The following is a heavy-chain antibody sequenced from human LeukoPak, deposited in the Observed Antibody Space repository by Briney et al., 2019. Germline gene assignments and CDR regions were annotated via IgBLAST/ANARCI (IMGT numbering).Heavy chain of an antibody. V-gene: IGHV1-69*05. Sequence: GSSVKVSCKASGGTFSSYAISWVRQAPGQGLEWMGGIIPIFGTANYAQKLQGRVTMTTDTSTSTAYMELRSLRSDGTAVYYCARGTTIAVAGRGRFDPWGQGTLVTVSS. D-gene: IGHD6-19*01. J-gene: IGHJ5*02. CDR1: GGTFSSYA. CDR2: IIPIFGTA. CDR3: ARGTTIAVAGRGRFDP.